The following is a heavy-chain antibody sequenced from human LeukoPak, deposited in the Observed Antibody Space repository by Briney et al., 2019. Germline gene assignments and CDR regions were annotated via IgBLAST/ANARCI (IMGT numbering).Heavy chain of an antibody. D-gene: IGHD3-22*01. J-gene: IGHJ5*02. CDR3: ARVATYYYDSSGPFDP. CDR1: GGTFSSYA. Sequence: APVKVSCKASGGTFSSYAISWVRQAPGQGLEWMGRIIPILGIANYAQKFQGRVTITADKSTSTAYMELSSLRSEDTAVYYCARVATYYYDSSGPFDPWGQGTLVTVSS. V-gene: IGHV1-69*04. CDR2: IIPILGIA.